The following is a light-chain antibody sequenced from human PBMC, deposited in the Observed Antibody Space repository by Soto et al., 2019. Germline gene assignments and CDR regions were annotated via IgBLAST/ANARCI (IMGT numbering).Light chain of an antibody. Sequence: EVVLTHSPATLSVSPGERATFSCRASQNIATNLAWYQQKPGQAPRLLIYDASNRATGIPARFSGSGSGTDFTLTISSLEPEDFAVYYCQQRSNWPSFGQGTRLEIK. CDR2: DAS. CDR3: QQRSNWPS. CDR1: QNIATN. J-gene: IGKJ5*01. V-gene: IGKV3-11*01.